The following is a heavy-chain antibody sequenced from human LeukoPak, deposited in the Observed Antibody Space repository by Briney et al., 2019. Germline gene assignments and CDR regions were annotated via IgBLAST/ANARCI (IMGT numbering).Heavy chain of an antibody. V-gene: IGHV1-24*01. Sequence: GASVKVSCKVSGYTLTELSMHWVRQAPGKGLEWMGGFDPEDGETIYAQKFQGRVTMTEDTSTDTAYMELNSLRAEDTAVYYCATPLDYYDTSGYHQGGDWGQGTLVTVSP. CDR3: ATPLDYYDTSGYHQGGD. CDR1: GYTLTELS. D-gene: IGHD3-22*01. J-gene: IGHJ4*02. CDR2: FDPEDGET.